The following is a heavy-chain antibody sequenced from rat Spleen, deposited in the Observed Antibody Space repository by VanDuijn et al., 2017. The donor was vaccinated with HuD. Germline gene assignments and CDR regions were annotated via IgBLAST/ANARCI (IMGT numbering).Heavy chain of an antibody. D-gene: IGHD1-4*01. CDR2: ISPTGGST. CDR3: ATAGTRISRFAY. Sequence: EVQLVESDGGLVQPGRSLKLSCAASGFTFSDYYMAWVRQAPTKGLEWVASISPTGGSTSYRDSVKGRFTISRDNAKSTLCLHMDSLRSEDTATYYCATAGTRISRFAYWGQGTLVTVSS. V-gene: IGHV5-20*01. J-gene: IGHJ3*01. CDR1: GFTFSDYY.